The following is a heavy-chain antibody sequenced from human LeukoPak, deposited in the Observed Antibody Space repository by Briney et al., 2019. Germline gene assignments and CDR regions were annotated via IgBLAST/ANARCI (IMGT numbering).Heavy chain of an antibody. D-gene: IGHD5-18*01. V-gene: IGHV3-30*04. CDR1: RFTFSSYA. CDR3: ARDGGTRLKYSYGYGDY. Sequence: GGSLRLSCAASRFTFSSYAMHWVRQAPGKGLEWVAVISHDGSNKNYADSVKGRFTISRDNAKNSLYLQMNSLRAEDTAVYYCARDGGTRLKYSYGYGDYWGQGTLVTVSS. CDR2: ISHDGSNK. J-gene: IGHJ4*02.